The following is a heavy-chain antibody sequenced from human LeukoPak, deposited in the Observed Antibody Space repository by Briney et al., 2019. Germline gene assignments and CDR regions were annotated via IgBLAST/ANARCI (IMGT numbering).Heavy chain of an antibody. Sequence: SETLSLTCTVSGGSISSYYWSWIRQPPGKGLEWIGYIYYSGSTNYNPSLKSRVTISVDTSKNQFSLKLSSVTAADTAVYYCARERYYYDSSGYLGGYYFDYWGQGTLVTVSS. CDR3: ARERYYYDSSGYLGGYYFDY. D-gene: IGHD3-22*01. CDR2: IYYSGST. CDR1: GGSISSYY. V-gene: IGHV4-59*01. J-gene: IGHJ4*02.